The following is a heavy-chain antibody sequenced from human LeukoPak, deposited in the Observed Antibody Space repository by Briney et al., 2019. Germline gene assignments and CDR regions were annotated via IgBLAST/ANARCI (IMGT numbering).Heavy chain of an antibody. D-gene: IGHD5-18*01. V-gene: IGHV1-69*04. CDR3: ASPGGYSYGLDY. CDR2: IIPNLGIA. J-gene: IGHJ4*02. CDR1: GGTFSSYA. Sequence: SVKVSFKASGGTFSSYAISWVRQAPGQGLEWMGRIIPNLGIANYAQKFQGRVTITADKSTSTAYMELSSLRSEDTAVYYCASPGGYSYGLDYWGQGTLVTVSS.